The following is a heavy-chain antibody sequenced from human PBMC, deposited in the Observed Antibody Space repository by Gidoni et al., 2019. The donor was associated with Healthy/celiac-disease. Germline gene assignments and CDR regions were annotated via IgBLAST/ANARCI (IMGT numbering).Heavy chain of an antibody. CDR1: GGSLSSSSYY. J-gene: IGHJ3*02. CDR3: VGDSSGADAFDI. CDR2: IYYSGST. Sequence: QLHLQESGPGLVKPSETLSLPRTASGGSLSSSSYYWGWLRHPPGKGLEWIGSIYYSGSTYYNPSLKSRVTISVDTSKNQFSLKLSSVTAADTAVYYCVGDSSGADAFDIWGQGTMVTVSS. D-gene: IGHD3-22*01. V-gene: IGHV4-39*07.